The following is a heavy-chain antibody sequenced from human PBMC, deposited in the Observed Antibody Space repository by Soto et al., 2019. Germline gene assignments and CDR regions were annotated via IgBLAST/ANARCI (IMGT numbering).Heavy chain of an antibody. D-gene: IGHD1-20*01. CDR3: TRETVAGITGLDY. V-gene: IGHV3-23*01. CDR2: ISVSDAFI. Sequence: GGSLRLSCAASGFNVVAFAVNWVRQAPGKGLGWVSGISVSDAFIYYADSVRGRFSISRDASENILYLQMNSLRVDDTALYYCTRETVAGITGLDYWGPGTLVTVSS. CDR1: GFNVVAFA. J-gene: IGHJ4*02.